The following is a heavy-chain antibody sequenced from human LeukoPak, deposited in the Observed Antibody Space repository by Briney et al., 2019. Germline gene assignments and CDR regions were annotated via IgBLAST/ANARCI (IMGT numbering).Heavy chain of an antibody. Sequence: ASVKVSCKASGYTFTSYYMHWVRQAPGQGLEWMGIINPSGGSTSYAQKFQGRVTMTRDTSTSTVYMELSSLRSEDTAVYCCAREKEVGYYGSGSYTTYYYYGMDVWGQGTTVTVSS. CDR1: GYTFTSYY. D-gene: IGHD3-10*01. CDR3: AREKEVGYYGSGSYTTYYYYGMDV. V-gene: IGHV1-46*01. J-gene: IGHJ6*02. CDR2: INPSGGST.